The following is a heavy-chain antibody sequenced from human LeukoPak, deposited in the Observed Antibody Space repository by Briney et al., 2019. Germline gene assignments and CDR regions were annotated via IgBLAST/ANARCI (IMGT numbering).Heavy chain of an antibody. V-gene: IGHV4-34*01. J-gene: IGHJ4*02. CDR3: AKTPTALVRGGYYFDY. CDR2: INHSGNT. Sequence: SETLSLTCAVYGGSFSDYYWNWTRQPPGKGLEWIGEINHSGNTNYNPSLKTRVTISVDTSKNQFSLKLNSVTAADTAVYFCAKTPTALVRGGYYFDYWGQGTLVTVSS. CDR1: GGSFSDYY. D-gene: IGHD6-6*01.